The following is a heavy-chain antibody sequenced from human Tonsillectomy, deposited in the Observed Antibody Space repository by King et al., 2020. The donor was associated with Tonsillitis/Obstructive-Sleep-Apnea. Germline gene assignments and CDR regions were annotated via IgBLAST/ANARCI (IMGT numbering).Heavy chain of an antibody. CDR1: GYSFTSHW. D-gene: IGHD2-15*01. Sequence: QLVQSGAEVKKPGQSLKISCKGSGYSFTSHWIGWVRQMPGKGLEWLGIIYPGDSYTTYSPSFQGQVTISADKSISTAYLQWSSLKASDTAIYYCARRSRYCGGGSCPDAFDKWGQGTMVTVSS. J-gene: IGHJ3*02. V-gene: IGHV5-51*01. CDR3: ARRSRYCGGGSCPDAFDK. CDR2: IYPGDSYT.